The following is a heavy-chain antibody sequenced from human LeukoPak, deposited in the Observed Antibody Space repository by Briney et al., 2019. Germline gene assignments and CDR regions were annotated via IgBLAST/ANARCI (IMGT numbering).Heavy chain of an antibody. CDR3: ARKPRIGWFDP. J-gene: IGHJ5*02. CDR2: IYPGDSDT. D-gene: IGHD2-15*01. CDR1: GSSFTSYW. Sequence: GESLEISCKGSGSSFTSYWIGWVRQLPGKGLEWMGIIYPGDSDTRYSPSFQGQVTISADKSISTAYLQWSSLKASDTAMYYCARKPRIGWFDPWGQGTLVTVSS. V-gene: IGHV5-51*01.